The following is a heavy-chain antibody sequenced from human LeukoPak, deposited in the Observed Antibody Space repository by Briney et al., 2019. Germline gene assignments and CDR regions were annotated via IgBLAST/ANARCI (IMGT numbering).Heavy chain of an antibody. CDR2: INHSGST. Sequence: PSQTLSLTCTVSGGSISSGSYYWSWIRQPPGKGLEWIGEINHSGSTNYNPSLKSRVTISVDTSKNQFSLKLSSVTAADTAVYYCARETVGATRIFYYYYYMDVWGKGTTVTVSS. CDR3: ARETVGATRIFYYYYYMDV. CDR1: GGSISSGSYY. J-gene: IGHJ6*03. D-gene: IGHD1-26*01. V-gene: IGHV4-39*07.